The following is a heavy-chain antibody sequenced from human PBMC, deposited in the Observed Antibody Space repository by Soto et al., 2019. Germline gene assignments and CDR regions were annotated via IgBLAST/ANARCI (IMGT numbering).Heavy chain of an antibody. CDR2: IIPIFGTA. V-gene: IGHV1-69*13. D-gene: IGHD6-13*01. CDR3: ASLSVAAAIPQIFDY. J-gene: IGHJ4*02. CDR1: GGTFSSYA. Sequence: GASVKVSCKASGGTFSSYAISWVRQAPGQGLEWMGGIIPIFGTANYAQKFQGRVTITADESTSTAYMELSSLRSEDTAVYYCASLSVAAAIPQIFDYCGQGTLVTVSS.